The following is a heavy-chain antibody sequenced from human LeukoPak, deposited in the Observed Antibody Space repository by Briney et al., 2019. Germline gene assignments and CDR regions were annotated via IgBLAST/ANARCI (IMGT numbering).Heavy chain of an antibody. CDR1: GFTFSSYS. CDR3: ARDRFISYPGWFDP. J-gene: IGHJ5*02. D-gene: IGHD3-10*01. V-gene: IGHV3-53*01. Sequence: GGSLRLSCAASGFTFSSYSMNWVRQAPGKGLEWVSVIYSGGSTYYADSVKGRFTISRDNSKNTLYLQMNSLRAEDTAVYYCARDRFISYPGWFDPWGQGTLVTVSS. CDR2: IYSGGST.